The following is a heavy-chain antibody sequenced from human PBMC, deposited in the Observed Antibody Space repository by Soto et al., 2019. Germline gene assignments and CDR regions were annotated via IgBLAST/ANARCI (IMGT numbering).Heavy chain of an antibody. CDR3: ASVVVGATRQTGSDH. D-gene: IGHD2-15*01. Sequence: QLLESGPGLVKPSETLSLTCTVSTGSLTSGDYFWGWIRQPPGKGLEFIGSIRSSGGTYYSPSLKSRVSISMDKSKNQFSLKLTSVTAGDTAVYFCASVVVGATRQTGSDHWGQGTLVTVS. CDR2: IRSSGGT. CDR1: TGSLTSGDYF. V-gene: IGHV4-39*01. J-gene: IGHJ4*02.